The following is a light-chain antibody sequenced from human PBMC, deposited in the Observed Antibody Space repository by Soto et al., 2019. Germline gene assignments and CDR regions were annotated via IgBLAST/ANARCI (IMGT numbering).Light chain of an antibody. CDR1: QSLLHSNGYNY. CDR2: LGS. Sequence: DIVMTQSPISLPVTPGEPASISCRSSQSLLHSNGYNYLDWYLQKPGQSPQLLIYLGSNRASGVPDRFSGSGSGTYFTLKISRVEAEDVGVYYCMQALQTTWTFGQGTKVEIK. CDR3: MQALQTTWT. V-gene: IGKV2-28*01. J-gene: IGKJ1*01.